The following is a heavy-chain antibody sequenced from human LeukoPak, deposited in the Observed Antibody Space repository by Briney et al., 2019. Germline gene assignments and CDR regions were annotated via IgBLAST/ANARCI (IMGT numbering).Heavy chain of an antibody. CDR2: MSYDGTKE. J-gene: IGHJ4*02. CDR3: AKDRYGSGNNYLDA. D-gene: IGHD3-10*01. V-gene: IGHV3-30*18. CDR1: GFSFSSYA. Sequence: SLTLSCAASGFSFSSYAMHWVRQAPAKGLEWVAFMSYDGTKEYYADSVKGRFTISRDNSMNTLYLQINSLGPEDTAVYYCAKDRYGSGNNYLDAWGQGTLVTVSS.